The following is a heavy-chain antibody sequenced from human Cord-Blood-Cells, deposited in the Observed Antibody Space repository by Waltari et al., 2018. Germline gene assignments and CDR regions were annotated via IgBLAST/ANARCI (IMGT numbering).Heavy chain of an antibody. V-gene: IGHV1-2*02. J-gene: IGHJ4*02. Sequence: QVQLVQSGAEVKKPGASVKVSCKASGYTFTGYYMHWVRQAPGQGLEWMGWINPNNGGTNYAQKFQGRVTMTRDTSISTAYMELSRLRSDDTAVYYCARDRGGYDIDYWGQGTLVTVSS. D-gene: IGHD5-12*01. CDR3: ARDRGGYDIDY. CDR2: INPNNGGT. CDR1: GYTFTGYY.